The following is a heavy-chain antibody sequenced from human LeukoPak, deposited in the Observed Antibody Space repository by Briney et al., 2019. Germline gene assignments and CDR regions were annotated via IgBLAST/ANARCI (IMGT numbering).Heavy chain of an antibody. D-gene: IGHD2-2*01. CDR2: INWSGGST. J-gene: IGHJ6*02. CDR3: ARDRQLRGYYYYGMDV. Sequence: GGSLRLSCAASGFTFDDYGMSWVRQAPGKGLEWVSGINWSGGSTGYADSVKGRFTISRDNAKNSLYLQMNSLRAEDTALYHCARDRQLRGYYYYGMDVWGQGTTVTVSS. CDR1: GFTFDDYG. V-gene: IGHV3-20*01.